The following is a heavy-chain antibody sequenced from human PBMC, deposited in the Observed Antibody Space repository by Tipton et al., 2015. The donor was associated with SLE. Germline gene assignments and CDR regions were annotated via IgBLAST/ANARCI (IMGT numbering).Heavy chain of an antibody. D-gene: IGHD3-9*01. CDR1: GGSISSSSYY. Sequence: TLSLTCTVSGGSISSSSYYWGWIRQPPGKGLEWIGSIYYSGSTDYNPSLKSRVTMSMDTSKNQFSLKLSSVTAADTAVYYCARGYLGWFDSWGLGTLVTVSS. J-gene: IGHJ5*01. CDR3: ARGYLGWFDS. V-gene: IGHV4-39*07. CDR2: IYYSGST.